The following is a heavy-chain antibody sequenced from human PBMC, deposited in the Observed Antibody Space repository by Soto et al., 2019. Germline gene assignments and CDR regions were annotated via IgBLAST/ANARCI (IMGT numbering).Heavy chain of an antibody. CDR2: ISYDGSNK. D-gene: IGHD3-10*01. CDR1: GFTFSSYA. Sequence: GGSLRLSCAASGFTFSSYAMHWVRQAPGKGLEWVAVISYDGSNKYYADSVKGRFTISRDNSKNTLYLQMNSLRAEDTAVYYCARNGDGHITMVAAYVFDYWGQGTLVTVSS. CDR3: ARNGDGHITMVAAYVFDY. J-gene: IGHJ4*02. V-gene: IGHV3-30-3*01.